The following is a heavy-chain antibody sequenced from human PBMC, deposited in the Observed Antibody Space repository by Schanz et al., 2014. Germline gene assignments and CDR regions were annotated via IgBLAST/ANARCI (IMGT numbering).Heavy chain of an antibody. J-gene: IGHJ4*02. V-gene: IGHV3-74*02. CDR2: INSVGSNT. D-gene: IGHD1-26*01. CDR3: ARSRSGFYFDY. CDR1: GFTFSSHW. Sequence: EVQLVASGGGLVQPGGSLRLSCAASGFTFSSHWMHWVRQDPGKGLVWVARINSVGSNTDYADSVTGRFTISRDNAKNTLYLQMNSLRAEDTAVYYCARSRSGFYFDYWGQGTLVTDSS.